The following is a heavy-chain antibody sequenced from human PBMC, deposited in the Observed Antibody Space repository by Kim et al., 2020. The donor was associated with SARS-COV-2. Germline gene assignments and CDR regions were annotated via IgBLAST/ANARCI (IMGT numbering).Heavy chain of an antibody. CDR3: ARGFPIFGVVIMGFWYFYL. Sequence: SETLSLTCAVYGGSFSGYYWSWIRQPPGKGLEWIGEINHSGSTNYNPSLKSRVTISVDTSKNQFSLKLSSVTAADTAVYYCARGFPIFGVVIMGFWYFYL. CDR2: INHSGST. J-gene: IGHJ2*01. V-gene: IGHV4-34*01. D-gene: IGHD3-3*01. CDR1: GGSFSGYY.